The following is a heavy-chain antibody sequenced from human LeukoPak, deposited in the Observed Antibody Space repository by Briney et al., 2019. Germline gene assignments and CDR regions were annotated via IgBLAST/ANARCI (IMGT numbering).Heavy chain of an antibody. V-gene: IGHV3-21*01. CDR1: GFTFSSYS. D-gene: IGHD3-10*01. J-gene: IGHJ3*02. Sequence: GGSLRLSCAASGFTFSSYSMNWVRQAPGKGLEWVSSISSSSSYIYYADSVKGRFTISRDNAKNSLYLQMNSLRAEDTAVYYCASSRGELLWFGELFPDAFDIWGQGTMVTVSS. CDR2: ISSSSSYI. CDR3: ASSRGELLWFGELFPDAFDI.